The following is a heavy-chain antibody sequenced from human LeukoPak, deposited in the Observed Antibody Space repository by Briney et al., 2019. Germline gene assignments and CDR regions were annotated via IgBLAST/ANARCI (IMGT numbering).Heavy chain of an antibody. CDR2: AYYRSKWYI. J-gene: IGHJ4*02. CDR1: GDSVSGSPAV. Sequence: SQTLSLPCAISGDSVSGSPAVWNWSRQSPSRGLEWLGRAYYRSKWYIDYAVSVKGRITITPDTSKNQFSLQLNSVTPEDTAVYYCARGAVRGGINFDYWGQGTLATVSS. CDR3: ARGAVRGGINFDY. D-gene: IGHD3-10*01. V-gene: IGHV6-1*01.